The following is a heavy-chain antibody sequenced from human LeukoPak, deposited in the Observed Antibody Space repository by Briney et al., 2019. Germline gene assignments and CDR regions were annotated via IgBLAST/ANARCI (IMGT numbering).Heavy chain of an antibody. Sequence: GGSLRLSCAASGFTVSSNYMSWVRQAPGKGLEWVSVIYSGGSTYYADSVKGRFPISRDNSKNTLYLQMNSLRAEDTAVYYCARDLYYYGSGSDNFLYYWGQGTLVTVSS. V-gene: IGHV3-53*01. CDR1: GFTVSSNY. J-gene: IGHJ4*02. CDR2: IYSGGST. CDR3: ARDLYYYGSGSDNFLYY. D-gene: IGHD3-10*01.